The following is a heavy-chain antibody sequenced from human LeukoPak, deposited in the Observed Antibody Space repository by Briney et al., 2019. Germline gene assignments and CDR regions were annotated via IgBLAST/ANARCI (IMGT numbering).Heavy chain of an antibody. CDR3: AIWPGYYDSSGTTLDY. CDR2: ISGSGGST. Sequence: GGSLRLSCAASGFTFSSYAMSWVRQAPGKGLEWVSAISGSGGSTYYADSVKGRFTISRDNSKNTLYLQMNSLSAEDTAVYYCAIWPGYYDSSGTTLDYWGQGTLVTVSS. V-gene: IGHV3-23*01. J-gene: IGHJ4*02. D-gene: IGHD3-22*01. CDR1: GFTFSSYA.